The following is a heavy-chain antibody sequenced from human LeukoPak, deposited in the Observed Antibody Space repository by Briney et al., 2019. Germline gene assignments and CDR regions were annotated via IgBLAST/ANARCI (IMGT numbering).Heavy chain of an antibody. CDR1: GGFISSCSYL. CDR3: VRERWLGRDFDY. CDR2: IFHTGIT. D-gene: IGHD5-24*01. V-gene: IGHV4-39*02. J-gene: IGHJ4*02. Sequence: SEPLTLMCTVSGGFISSCSYLWAWIRQPPGKGLEWIGSIFHTGITYYNPSLRSRVTMSLDTSKNKFSIKLTSVTAADTAVHSCVRERWLGRDFDYWGQRTLVSVSS.